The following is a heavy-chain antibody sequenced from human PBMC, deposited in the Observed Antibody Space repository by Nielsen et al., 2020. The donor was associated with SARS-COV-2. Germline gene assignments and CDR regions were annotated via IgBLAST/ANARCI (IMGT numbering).Heavy chain of an antibody. D-gene: IGHD3-10*01. V-gene: IGHV4-4*07. CDR3: ASRGYYGSGSYYKNYYYYGMDV. J-gene: IGHJ6*02. Sequence: GKGLEWIGRIYTSGSTNYNPSLKSRVTISVDTSKNQFSLKLSSVTAADTAVYYCASRGYYGSGSYYKNYYYYGMDVWGQGTTVTVSS. CDR2: IYTSGST.